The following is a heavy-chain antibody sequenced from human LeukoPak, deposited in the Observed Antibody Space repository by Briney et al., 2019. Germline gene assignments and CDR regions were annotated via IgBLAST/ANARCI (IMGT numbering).Heavy chain of an antibody. CDR2: ISSSRSTI. D-gene: IGHD5-12*01. J-gene: IGHJ4*02. Sequence: GGSLRLSCAASGFTFSSYSMNWVRQAPGKGLEWVSYISSSRSTIYYADSVKGRFTISRDNAKNSLYLQMNSLRAEDTAVYYCARVRDSGYAEGFDYWGQGTLVTVSS. CDR3: ARVRDSGYAEGFDY. V-gene: IGHV3-48*04. CDR1: GFTFSSYS.